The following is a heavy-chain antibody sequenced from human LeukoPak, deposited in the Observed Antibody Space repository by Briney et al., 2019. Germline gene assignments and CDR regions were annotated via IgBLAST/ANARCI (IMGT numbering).Heavy chain of an antibody. V-gene: IGHV5-51*01. J-gene: IGHJ4*02. CDR3: ARTNEYYYDSSRYYFDY. D-gene: IGHD3-22*01. CDR2: IYPGDSDT. CDR1: GYSFTSYW. Sequence: GESLKISCKGSGYSFTSYWIGWVRQMPGKGLEWMGIIYPGDSDTRYSPSFQGQVTISADKSISTAYLQRSSLKASDTAMYYCARTNEYYYDSSRYYFDYWGQGTLVTVSS.